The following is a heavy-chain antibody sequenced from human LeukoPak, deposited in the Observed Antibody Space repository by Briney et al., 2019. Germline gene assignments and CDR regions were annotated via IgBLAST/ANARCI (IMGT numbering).Heavy chain of an antibody. J-gene: IGHJ3*01. V-gene: IGHV1-2*02. CDR1: GYTFTGYY. Sequence: ASVKVSCKASGYTFTGYYIHWVRQAPGQRLEWMGWINPNSGGTNYAQKFQGRVTVTRDTSISTASMELSRLRSDDTAVYYCARSRITIFEVVSGAFDVWGQGTMVTVSS. CDR2: INPNSGGT. CDR3: ARSRITIFEVVSGAFDV. D-gene: IGHD3-3*01.